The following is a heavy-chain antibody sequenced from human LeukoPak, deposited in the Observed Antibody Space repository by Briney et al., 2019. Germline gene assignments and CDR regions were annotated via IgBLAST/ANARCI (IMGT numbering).Heavy chain of an antibody. CDR2: IYTSGST. Sequence: SETLSLTXSVSGGSISSYYWSWIRQPAGKGLEWIGRIYTSGSTNYNPSLKSRATMSVDTSKNQFSLKLSSVTAADTAVYYCARDDFWSGYRAFDIWGQGTMVTVSS. CDR1: GGSISSYY. D-gene: IGHD3-3*01. CDR3: ARDDFWSGYRAFDI. V-gene: IGHV4-4*07. J-gene: IGHJ3*02.